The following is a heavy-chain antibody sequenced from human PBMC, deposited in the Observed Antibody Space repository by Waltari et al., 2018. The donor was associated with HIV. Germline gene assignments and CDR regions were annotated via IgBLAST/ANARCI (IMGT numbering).Heavy chain of an antibody. J-gene: IGHJ5*02. Sequence: QVQLVESGGGVVQPGRSLTLSCAACGFTFSRYAMPRVRQPPGKGIEWVAVISYDGSNKYYADSVKGRFTISRDNSKNTLYLQMNSLRAEDTAVYYCARPTTYYYDSSGLDPWGQGTLVTVSS. V-gene: IGHV3-30*01. CDR1: GFTFSRYA. CDR3: ARPTTYYYDSSGLDP. D-gene: IGHD3-22*01. CDR2: ISYDGSNK.